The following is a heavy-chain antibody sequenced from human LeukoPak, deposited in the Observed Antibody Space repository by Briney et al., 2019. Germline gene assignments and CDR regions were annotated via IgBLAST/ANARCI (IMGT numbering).Heavy chain of an antibody. CDR2: ISAYNGNT. CDR3: VAAARQGYYYYYMDV. J-gene: IGHJ6*03. Sequence: GASVKVSCKASGYTFTSYGISWVRQAPGQGLEWMGWISAYNGNTNYAQKLQGRVTMTTDTSTSTAYMELRSLRSDDTAVYYCVAAARQGYYYYYMDVWGKGTTVTVSS. D-gene: IGHD6-6*01. V-gene: IGHV1-18*01. CDR1: GYTFTSYG.